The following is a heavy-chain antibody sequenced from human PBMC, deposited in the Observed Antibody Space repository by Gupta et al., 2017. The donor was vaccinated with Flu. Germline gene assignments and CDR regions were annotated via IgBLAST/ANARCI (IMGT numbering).Heavy chain of an antibody. CDR3: ARGAPVISPLAPSFDY. J-gene: IGHJ4*02. CDR2: INPNSGAT. CDR1: GYTLTGYY. Sequence: QVHLVQSGAEVKKPGASVKVSCKASGYTLTGYYMHWVRQAPGQGPEWMGWINPNSGATNYAQKFQGSVTMTRDTSISTAYMELGRLTSDDTAVYYCARGAPVISPLAPSFDYWGQGSLVTVSS. V-gene: IGHV1-2*02. D-gene: IGHD2-21*01.